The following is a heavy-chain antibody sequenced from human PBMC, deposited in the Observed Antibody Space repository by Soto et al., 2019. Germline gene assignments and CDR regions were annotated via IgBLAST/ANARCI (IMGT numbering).Heavy chain of an antibody. J-gene: IGHJ4*02. CDR3: ATSQKGYDWNYVDH. V-gene: IGHV4-39*01. D-gene: IGHD1-20*01. CDR1: GASISGSYYY. Sequence: ASETLSLTCAVSGASISGSYYYWARLRQSPGKGPVGVVSDFYTGFTYYNPALESRISVSVDTSKSQFSLNLSAVTAADTAVYYWATSQKGYDWNYVDHGGQGALVTVSS. CDR2: DFYTGFT.